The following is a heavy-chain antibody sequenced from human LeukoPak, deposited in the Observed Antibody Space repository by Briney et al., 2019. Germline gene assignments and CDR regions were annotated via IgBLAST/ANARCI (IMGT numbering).Heavy chain of an antibody. CDR2: IYCSGST. D-gene: IGHD3-10*01. Sequence: SETLSLTCTVSGGSITRSSYHWGWIRQPPGKGREWIAYIYCSGSTNYNSSLKSRVTISVDTSKNQFSLKLSSVTAADTAVYYCAAYRGVNHDGNWFDPWGQGTLVTVSS. V-gene: IGHV4-61*05. J-gene: IGHJ5*02. CDR1: GGSITRSSYH. CDR3: AAYRGVNHDGNWFDP.